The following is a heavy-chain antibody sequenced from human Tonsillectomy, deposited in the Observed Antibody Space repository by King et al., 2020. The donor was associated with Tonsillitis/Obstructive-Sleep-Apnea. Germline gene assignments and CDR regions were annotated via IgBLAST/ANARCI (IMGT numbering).Heavy chain of an antibody. CDR3: GRVGASGDYGVREHFQP. CDR1: GGSISSYY. Sequence: QLQESGPGLVKPSETLSLTCTVSGGSISSYYWSWIRQPPGKGLEWIGYIYYSGSTNYNPSLKSRVTISVDTSQNQFSLRLSSVTAADTAVYYCGRVGASGDYGVREHFQPWGQGTLVTVSS. J-gene: IGHJ1*01. D-gene: IGHD4-17*01. V-gene: IGHV4-59*01. CDR2: IYYSGST.